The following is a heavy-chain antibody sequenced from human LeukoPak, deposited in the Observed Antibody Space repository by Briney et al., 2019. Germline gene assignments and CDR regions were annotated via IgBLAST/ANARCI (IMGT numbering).Heavy chain of an antibody. V-gene: IGHV4-59*01. CDR2: IYYSGST. CDR1: GGSISSYY. D-gene: IGHD2-2*01. CDR3: ARGGYQLRLHYFDY. J-gene: IGHJ4*02. Sequence: ASETLSLTCTVSGGSISSYYWSWIRQPPGKGLEWIGYIYYSGSTNYNPSLKSRVTISVDTSKNQFSLKLSSVTAADTAVYYCARGGYQLRLHYFDYWGQGTLVTVSS.